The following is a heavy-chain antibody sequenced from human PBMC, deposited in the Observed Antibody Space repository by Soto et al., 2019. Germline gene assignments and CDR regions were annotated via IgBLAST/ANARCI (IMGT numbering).Heavy chain of an antibody. CDR3: ARDGYSRYDLYFFDY. V-gene: IGHV1-2*02. D-gene: IGHD5-12*01. Sequence: GPSVKVSCKDSGYTFTGYYMHWVRQAPGQGLGWMGWINPNSGGTNYAQKFQGRVTMTRDTSISTAYMELSRLRSDDTAVYYCARDGYSRYDLYFFDYWGQGTLVTGSS. CDR2: INPNSGGT. CDR1: GYTFTGYY. J-gene: IGHJ4*02.